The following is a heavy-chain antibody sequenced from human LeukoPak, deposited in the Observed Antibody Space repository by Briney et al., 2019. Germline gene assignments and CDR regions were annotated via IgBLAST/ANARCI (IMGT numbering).Heavy chain of an antibody. D-gene: IGHD5-18*01. CDR3: AGGYSYGPDAFDI. CDR1: GGSISSGSYY. V-gene: IGHV4-61*02. Sequence: SETLSLTYTVWGGSISSGSYYWSWIRQPAGKGLEWIGRIYTSGSTNYNPSLKSRVTISVDTSKNQFSLKLSSVTAADTAVYYCAGGYSYGPDAFDIWGQGTMVTVSS. J-gene: IGHJ3*02. CDR2: IYTSGST.